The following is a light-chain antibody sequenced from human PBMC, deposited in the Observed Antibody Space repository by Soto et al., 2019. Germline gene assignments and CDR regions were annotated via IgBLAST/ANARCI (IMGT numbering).Light chain of an antibody. J-gene: IGKJ4*01. CDR1: QTVTNG. Sequence: ILITQSPYTLSGSPGGWVTLPSRASQTVTNGLAWYQHKPGKAPRRLISGASTGATGIPPRFRGSGSGTEFTLTVDTLQSEDIATYYCQQYYHWPVTFGGGTKVDIK. CDR2: GAS. V-gene: IGKV3-15*01. CDR3: QQYYHWPVT.